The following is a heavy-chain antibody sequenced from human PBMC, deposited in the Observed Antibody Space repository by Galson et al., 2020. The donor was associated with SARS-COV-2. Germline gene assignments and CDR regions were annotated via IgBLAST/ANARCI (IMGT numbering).Heavy chain of an antibody. CDR3: ASEPTPPVVNDFDI. CDR2: ISSSSSYI. V-gene: IGHV3-21*01. CDR1: GFTFSSYS. J-gene: IGHJ3*02. Sequence: NSGGSLRLSCAASGFTFSSYSMNWVRQAPGKGLEWVSSISSSSSYIYYADSVKGRFTISRDNAKNSLYLQMNSLRAEDTAVYYCASEPTPPVVNDFDIWGQGTMVTVSS. D-gene: IGHD2-15*01.